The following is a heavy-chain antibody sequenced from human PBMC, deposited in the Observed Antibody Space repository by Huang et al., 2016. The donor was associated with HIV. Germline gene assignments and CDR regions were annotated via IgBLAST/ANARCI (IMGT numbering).Heavy chain of an antibody. CDR3: AKESRWFSDFDQ. Sequence: QVQLVESGGGVVQPGTYLRLSCAASGFIFSNFGMQWVRQAPGKGLEWVAVISYDRRSERYSDSVKGRFTISRDNDKNTLSLEMNRLRHDDTAVYYCAKESRWFSDFDQWGQGTLVTVSS. V-gene: IGHV3-30*18. CDR1: GFIFSNFG. D-gene: IGHD2-15*01. J-gene: IGHJ5*02. CDR2: ISYDRRSE.